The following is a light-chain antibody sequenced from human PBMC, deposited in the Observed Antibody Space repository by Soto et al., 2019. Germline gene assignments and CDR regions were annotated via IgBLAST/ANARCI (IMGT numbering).Light chain of an antibody. V-gene: IGKV3-20*01. Sequence: EIVMTQSPATLSVSPGEGATLSCRASQSISSSYLAWYQQKPGQAPRLLIYGASSRATGIPDRFSGSGSGTDFTLTISRLQSEHLGVYYCQQDSSWPLTFGGGTKVDIK. J-gene: IGKJ4*01. CDR2: GAS. CDR3: QQDSSWPLT. CDR1: QSISSSY.